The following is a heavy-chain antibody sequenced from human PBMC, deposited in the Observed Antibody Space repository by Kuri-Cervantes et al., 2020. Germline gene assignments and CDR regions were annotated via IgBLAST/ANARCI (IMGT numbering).Heavy chain of an antibody. D-gene: IGHD3-10*01. CDR1: GFTFSSYA. CDR2: ISGSGGST. CDR3: VVQSELGAFDI. V-gene: IGHV3-23*01. Sequence: GESLKISCAASGFTFSSYAMSWVRQAPGKGLEWVSAISGSGGSTYYADSVKGRFTISRDNSKNSLYLQMNSLRAEDTAVYYCVVQSELGAFDIWGQGTMVTVSS. J-gene: IGHJ3*02.